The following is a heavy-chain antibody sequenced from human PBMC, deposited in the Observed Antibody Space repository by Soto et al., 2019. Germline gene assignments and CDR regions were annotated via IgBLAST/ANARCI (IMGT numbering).Heavy chain of an antibody. CDR2: IYYSGST. V-gene: IGHV4-30-4*01. CDR1: GGSISSGDYY. Sequence: ASETLSLTCTVSGGSISSGDYYWSWIRQPPGKGLEWIGYIYYSGSTYYNPSLKSRVTISVDTSKNQFSLKLSSATAADTAVYYCARVDTMMDDAFDIWGQGTMVTVSS. J-gene: IGHJ3*02. CDR3: ARVDTMMDDAFDI. D-gene: IGHD3-22*01.